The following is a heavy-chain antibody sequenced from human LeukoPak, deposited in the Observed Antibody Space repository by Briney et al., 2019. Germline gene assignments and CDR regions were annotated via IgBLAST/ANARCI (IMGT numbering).Heavy chain of an antibody. Sequence: PSQTLSLTCTVSGGXISTGGYYWTWIRQHPGKGLEWIGYIYNSGTTYYNPSLESRVTISGDTSKNQFSLKLNSVTAADTAVYYCARTAGWSYGFDYWGQGTLVTVSS. V-gene: IGHV4-31*03. J-gene: IGHJ4*02. D-gene: IGHD5-18*01. CDR3: ARTAGWSYGFDY. CDR2: IYNSGTT. CDR1: GGXISTGGYY.